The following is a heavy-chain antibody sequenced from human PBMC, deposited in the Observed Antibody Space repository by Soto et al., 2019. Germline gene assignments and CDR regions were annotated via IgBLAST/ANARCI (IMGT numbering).Heavy chain of an antibody. CDR3: ARSLEGTTVTNWFDP. J-gene: IGHJ5*02. D-gene: IGHD4-17*01. CDR2: ITPVFGTA. CDR1: ADTFNSYS. V-gene: IGHV1-69*01. Sequence: QVQLVQSGAEVKKPGSSVKVSCKASADTFNSYSLSWLRQAPGQRLEWMGGITPVFGTADYAQSFEDRLTITADDSTSTVYMELSSLSSDDTAVYYCARSLEGTTVTNWFDPWGQGALVTVS.